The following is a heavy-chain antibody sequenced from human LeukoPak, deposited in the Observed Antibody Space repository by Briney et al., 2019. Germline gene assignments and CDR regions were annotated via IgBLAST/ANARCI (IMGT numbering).Heavy chain of an antibody. CDR1: GFTFSSYS. V-gene: IGHV3-7*01. CDR2: IKQDGSEK. J-gene: IGHJ4*02. D-gene: IGHD2-15*01. CDR3: ATSSWHDY. Sequence: GGSLRLSCAASGFTFSSYSMNWVRQAPGKGLEWVANIKQDGSEKYYVDSVKGRFTISRDNAKNSLYLQMNSLRAEDTAVYYCATSSWHDYWGQGTLVTVSS.